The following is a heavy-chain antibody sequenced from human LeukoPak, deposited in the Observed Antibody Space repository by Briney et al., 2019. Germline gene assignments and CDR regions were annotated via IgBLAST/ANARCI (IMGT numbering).Heavy chain of an antibody. CDR3: ARGRATSGSNRDFYYYYYMDV. V-gene: IGHV1-3*01. Sequence: ASVKVSCKASGYIFTDYAIHWFRQAPGQRPEWMGWMNAGDGNTKYSQKFQGRITLIRDTSAATAYKELSSLRHDDLAVYYCARGRATSGSNRDFYYYYYMDVWGKGTTVTVSS. CDR2: MNAGDGNT. D-gene: IGHD2-15*01. J-gene: IGHJ6*03. CDR1: GYIFTDYA.